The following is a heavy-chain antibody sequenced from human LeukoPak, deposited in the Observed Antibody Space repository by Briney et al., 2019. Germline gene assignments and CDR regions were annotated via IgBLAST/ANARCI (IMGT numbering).Heavy chain of an antibody. CDR2: IKSKVDGGAI. CDR1: GFNFGNAW. V-gene: IGHV3-15*07. J-gene: IGHJ5*02. D-gene: IGHD2/OR15-2a*01. Sequence: PGGSLRLSCEASGFNFGNAWMYWVRQAPGKGLEWVGRIKSKVDGGAIDYPTPVKARFTMSRDDSRNILYLQMNSLKTEDTARYYCATDTFYMKGFDPWGQGTQVIVSS. CDR3: ATDTFYMKGFDP.